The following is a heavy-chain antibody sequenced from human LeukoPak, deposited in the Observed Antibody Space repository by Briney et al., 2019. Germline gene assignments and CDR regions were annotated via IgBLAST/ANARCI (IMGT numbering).Heavy chain of an antibody. D-gene: IGHD3-22*01. CDR3: ARDLGKRQADITMIVVVTGVLDY. CDR1: GYTFTSYY. J-gene: IGHJ4*02. V-gene: IGHV1-46*01. CDR2: INPSGGST. Sequence: ASVKVSCKASGYTFTSYYMHWVRQAPGQGLEWMGIINPSGGSTSYAQKFQGRVTMTRDMSTSTVYMELSSLRSEDTAVYYCARDLGKRQADITMIVVVTGVLDYWGQGTLVTVSS.